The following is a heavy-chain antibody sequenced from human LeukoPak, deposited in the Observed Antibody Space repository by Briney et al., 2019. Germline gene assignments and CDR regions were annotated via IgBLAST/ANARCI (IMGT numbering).Heavy chain of an antibody. CDR2: ISSSSSYI. Sequence: GGSLRLSCAASGFTFSSYSMNWVRQAPGKGLEWVSSISSSSSYIYYADSVKGRFTISRDNSKNTLYLQMNSLRAEDTAVYYCAREITMIVKDWGQGTLVTVSS. J-gene: IGHJ4*02. V-gene: IGHV3-21*01. CDR1: GFTFSSYS. CDR3: AREITMIVKD. D-gene: IGHD3-22*01.